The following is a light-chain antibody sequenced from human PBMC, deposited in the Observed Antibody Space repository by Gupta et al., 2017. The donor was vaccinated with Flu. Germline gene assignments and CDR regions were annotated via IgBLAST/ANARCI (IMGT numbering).Light chain of an antibody. J-gene: IGLJ3*02. CDR1: SSDVGAYNR. V-gene: IGLV2-14*01. Sequence: VSGSPGQSLTISCTGTSSDVGAYNRVSWYQQYPGKAPKLMIYEVSNRPSGVSNRFSGSKSANMASLTISGLQAEDDADYYCSSFTTSNTWVFGGGTKLTVL. CDR3: SSFTTSNTWV. CDR2: EVS.